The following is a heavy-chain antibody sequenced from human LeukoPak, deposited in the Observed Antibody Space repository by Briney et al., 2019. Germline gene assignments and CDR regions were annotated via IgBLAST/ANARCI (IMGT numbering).Heavy chain of an antibody. CDR1: GFTFSSYA. J-gene: IGHJ1*01. D-gene: IGHD1-26*01. CDR2: ISGSGGST. V-gene: IGHV3-23*01. Sequence: GGSLRLSCAASGFTFSSYAMSWVRQAPGKGLEWVSAISGSGGSTYYADSVKGRFTISRDDSKNTLYLQMNSLRAEDTAVYYCAKDPPYRGSGTTGYFQHWGQGTLVTVSS. CDR3: AKDPPYRGSGTTGYFQH.